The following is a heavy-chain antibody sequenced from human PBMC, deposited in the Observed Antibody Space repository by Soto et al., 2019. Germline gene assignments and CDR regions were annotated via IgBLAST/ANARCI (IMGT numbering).Heavy chain of an antibody. V-gene: IGHV3-64D*08. D-gene: IGHD1-7*01. CDR3: LKDLEAGTKITAFDI. J-gene: IGHJ3*02. CDR2: ITNDGTAT. Sequence: PGGSLRLSCSASGFTFSSYAMHWVRRPPGKGLQYVSAITNDGTATYYADSVKGRFTISRDTSKNILYLQMSNLRAEDTAVYYCLKDLEAGTKITAFDIWGQGTMVTVSS. CDR1: GFTFSSYA.